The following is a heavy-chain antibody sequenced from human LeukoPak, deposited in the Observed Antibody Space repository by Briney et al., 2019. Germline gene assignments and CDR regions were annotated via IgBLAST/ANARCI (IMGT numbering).Heavy chain of an antibody. CDR2: INHSGST. CDR1: GGSFSGYY. V-gene: IGHV4-34*01. CDR3: ARADYGGNPRGWTFDY. J-gene: IGHJ4*02. Sequence: SETLSLTCAVYGGSFSGYYWSWIRQPPGKGLDWIGEINHSGSTNYNPSLKSRVTISVDTSKNQFSLKLSSVTAADTAVYYCARADYGGNPRGWTFDYWGQGTLVTVSS. D-gene: IGHD4-23*01.